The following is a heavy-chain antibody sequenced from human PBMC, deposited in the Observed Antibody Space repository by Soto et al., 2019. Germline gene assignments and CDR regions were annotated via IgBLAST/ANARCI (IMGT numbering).Heavy chain of an antibody. CDR2: ISSSSSTI. CDR1: GFTFSTYS. CDR3: ARPTYYYDSSGPPAH. D-gene: IGHD3-22*01. J-gene: IGHJ4*02. Sequence: PGGSLRLSCAASGFTFSTYSMNWVRQAPGKGLEWVSYISSSSSTIFYTDSVKGRFTVSRDNAKNSLYLQMNSLRAEDTAFYYCARPTYYYDSSGPPAHWGQGTLVTVSS. V-gene: IGHV3-48*01.